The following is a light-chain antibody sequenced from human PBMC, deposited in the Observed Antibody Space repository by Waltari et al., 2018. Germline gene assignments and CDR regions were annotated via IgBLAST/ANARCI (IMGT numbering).Light chain of an antibody. V-gene: IGLV2-23*02. Sequence: QSALTQPASVSGSPGQSITISCTGTSSDVGRYNFVSWYQQHPGKTPQLIIYEVNKRPSGVSNRLSGSKSGNTASLTISELQAEDESDYYCCSYAGRSTWVFGGGTK. J-gene: IGLJ3*02. CDR2: EVN. CDR1: SSDVGRYNF. CDR3: CSYAGRSTWV.